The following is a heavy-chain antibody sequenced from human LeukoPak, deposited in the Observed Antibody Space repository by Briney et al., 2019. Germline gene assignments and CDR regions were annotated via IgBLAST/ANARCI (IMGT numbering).Heavy chain of an antibody. J-gene: IGHJ6*02. D-gene: IGHD2-21*01. CDR3: ARAFHIVVVAYYYGMDV. CDR1: GYTFTSYG. CDR2: IFSYNGNT. V-gene: IGHV1-18*01. Sequence: GASVKVSCKASGYTFTSYGISWVRQAPGQGLEWMGWIFSYNGNTNYAQKLQGRVTMTTDTSTSTAYMELRSLRSDDTAVYYCARAFHIVVVAYYYGMDVWGQGTTVTVSS.